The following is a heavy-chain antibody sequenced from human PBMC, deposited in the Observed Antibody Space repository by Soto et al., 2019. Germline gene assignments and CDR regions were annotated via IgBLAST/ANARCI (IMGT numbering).Heavy chain of an antibody. CDR3: ARGGHDSSADALDF. Sequence: GASVKVSCKASSYTFTSFGFFWGGQAPGQGLEWMGWISAYNGNTNYAQRVQGRVTMSTDTSTSTAYMELRSLRSDDMAVYYCARGGHDSSADALDFWGQGTMVTVSS. CDR1: SYTFTSFG. V-gene: IGHV1-18*03. D-gene: IGHD3-22*01. CDR2: ISAYNGNT. J-gene: IGHJ3*01.